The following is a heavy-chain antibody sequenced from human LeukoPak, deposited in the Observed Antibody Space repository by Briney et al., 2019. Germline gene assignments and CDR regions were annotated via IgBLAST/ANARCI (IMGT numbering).Heavy chain of an antibody. CDR1: GFSLSTSGMC. CDR3: ARIAVAGQEGDY. J-gene: IGHJ4*02. V-gene: IGHV2-70*11. Sequence: SGPTLVNPTQTLTLTCTFSGFSLSTSGMCVSWLRQPPGKALEWLARIDWDDDKYYSTSLKTRLTISKDTSKNQVVLTMTNMDPVDTATYYCARIAVAGQEGDYWGQGTLVTVSS. D-gene: IGHD6-19*01. CDR2: IDWDDDK.